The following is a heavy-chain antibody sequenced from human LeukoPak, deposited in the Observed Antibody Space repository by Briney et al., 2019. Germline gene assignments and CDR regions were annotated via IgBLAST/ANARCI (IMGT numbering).Heavy chain of an antibody. J-gene: IGHJ4*02. CDR2: ISSSGSTI. CDR1: GFTFSSYE. Sequence: PGESLRLSCAASGFTFSSYEMNWVRQAPGKGLEWVSYISSSGSTIYYADSVKGRFTISRDNAKNSLYLQMNSLRAEDTAVYYCARGSPSGQYDYWGQGTLVTVSS. D-gene: IGHD2-15*01. CDR3: ARGSPSGQYDY. V-gene: IGHV3-48*03.